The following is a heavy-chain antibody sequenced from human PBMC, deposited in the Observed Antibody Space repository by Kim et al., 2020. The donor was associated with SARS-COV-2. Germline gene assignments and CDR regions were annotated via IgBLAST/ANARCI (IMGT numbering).Heavy chain of an antibody. J-gene: IGHJ3*02. D-gene: IGHD4-17*01. Sequence: NPSRKSRVTISVDTSKNQFPLKLSSVTAADTAVYYCARRHDYGDYVAFDIWGQGTMVTVSS. CDR3: ARRHDYGDYVAFDI. V-gene: IGHV4-59*08.